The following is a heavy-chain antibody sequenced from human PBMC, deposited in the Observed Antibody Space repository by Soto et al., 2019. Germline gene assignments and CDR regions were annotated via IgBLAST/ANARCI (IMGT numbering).Heavy chain of an antibody. J-gene: IGHJ6*02. CDR1: GFTFTSSA. V-gene: IGHV1-58*01. CDR3: AAVFTVQYYYYYGMDV. CDR2: IVVGSGNT. Sequence: GASVKVSCKASGFTFTSSAVQWVRQARGQRLEWIGWIVVGSGNTNYAQKFQERVTITRDMSTSTAYMELSSLRSEDTAVYYCAAVFTVQYYYYYGMDVWGQGTTVTVSS.